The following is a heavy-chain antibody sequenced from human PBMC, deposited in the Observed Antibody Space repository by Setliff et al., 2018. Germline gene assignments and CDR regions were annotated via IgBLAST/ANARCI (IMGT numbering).Heavy chain of an antibody. D-gene: IGHD1-26*01. CDR3: AADLGIVGATMPFDY. V-gene: IGHV1-58*01. CDR2: IVVGSGNT. Sequence: SVKVSCKASGFTFTSSAVQWVRQARGQRLEWIGWIVVGSGNTNYAQKFQERVTITRDMSTSTAYMELSSLRSEDTAVYYCAADLGIVGATMPFDYWGQGTLVTAPQ. CDR1: GFTFTSSA. J-gene: IGHJ4*02.